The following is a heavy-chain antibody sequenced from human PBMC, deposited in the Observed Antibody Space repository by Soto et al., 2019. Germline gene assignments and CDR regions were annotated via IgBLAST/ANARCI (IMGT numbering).Heavy chain of an antibody. V-gene: IGHV1-69*08. Sequence: QVQLVQSGAEVKKPGSSVKVSCKASGGTFSTYTINWVRQAPGQGLEWMGRIIHVLSIPNYAQKFQGRVTITADKSTNTVYMELSSLRSEDTAVYYCARDALNSAGFYWGQGTLVTVSS. CDR2: IIHVLSIP. J-gene: IGHJ4*02. CDR1: GGTFSTYT. CDR3: ARDALNSAGFY. D-gene: IGHD2-15*01.